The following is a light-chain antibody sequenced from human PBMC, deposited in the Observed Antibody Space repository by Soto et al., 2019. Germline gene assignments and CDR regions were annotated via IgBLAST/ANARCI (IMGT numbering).Light chain of an antibody. CDR2: GAS. Sequence: EIVLTQSPGTLSLSPVERATLSCRASQSVSSSYLAWYQQKPGQAPRLLIYGASSRATGIPDRFSGSGSGTDFTLTISSLEPEDSAIYYCQQRNIWPPVTFGQGTRLEIK. V-gene: IGKV3D-20*02. J-gene: IGKJ5*01. CDR3: QQRNIWPPVT. CDR1: QSVSSSY.